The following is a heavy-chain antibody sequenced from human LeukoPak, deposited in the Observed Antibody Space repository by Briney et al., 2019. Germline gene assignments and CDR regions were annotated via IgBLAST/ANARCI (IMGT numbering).Heavy chain of an antibody. D-gene: IGHD3-10*01. CDR3: ARDAVFLWFGESRENWFDP. V-gene: IGHV3-74*01. Sequence: SGGSLRLSCAASGFTFSSYWMHWVRQAPGKGLVWVSRINSDGSSTSYADSVKGRFTISRDNAKNTLYLQMNSLRAEDTAVYYCARDAVFLWFGESRENWFDPWGQGTLVTVSS. J-gene: IGHJ5*02. CDR2: INSDGSST. CDR1: GFTFSSYW.